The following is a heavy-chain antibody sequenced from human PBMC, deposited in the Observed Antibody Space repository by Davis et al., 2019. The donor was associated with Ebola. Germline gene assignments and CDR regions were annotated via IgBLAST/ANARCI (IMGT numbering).Heavy chain of an antibody. CDR2: INPNSGGT. CDR3: ARAPDRGQYNWFDP. CDR1: GYTFTGYY. J-gene: IGHJ5*02. D-gene: IGHD2-15*01. Sequence: AASVKVSCKASGYTFTGYYMHWVRQAPGQGLEWMGWINPNSGGTNYAQKFQGWVTMTRDTSISTAYMELSRLRSDDTAVYYCARAPDRGQYNWFDPWGQGTLVTVSS. V-gene: IGHV1-2*04.